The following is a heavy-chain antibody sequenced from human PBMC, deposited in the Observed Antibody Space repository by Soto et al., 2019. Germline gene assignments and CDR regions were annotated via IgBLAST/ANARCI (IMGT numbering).Heavy chain of an antibody. J-gene: IGHJ4*02. D-gene: IGHD6-19*01. CDR1: GYTFTSYG. Sequence: ASVKVSFKASGYTFTSYGISWVRQAPGQGLEWMGWISAYNGNTNYAQKLQGRVTMTTDTSTSTAYMELRSLRSDDTAVYYCARDTIAVASTRGFGNWGQGTLVTVSS. CDR2: ISAYNGNT. CDR3: ARDTIAVASTRGFGN. V-gene: IGHV1-18*04.